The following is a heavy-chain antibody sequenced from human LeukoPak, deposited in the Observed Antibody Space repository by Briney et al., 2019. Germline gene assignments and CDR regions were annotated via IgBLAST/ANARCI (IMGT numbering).Heavy chain of an antibody. V-gene: IGHV1-2*02. CDR2: INPNSGGT. J-gene: IGHJ5*02. D-gene: IGHD2-2*01. CDR1: GYTFTGYY. CDR3: ARGVPAASPWWFDP. Sequence: GASVKVPCKASGYTFTGYYMHWVRQAPGQGLEWMGWINPNSGGTNDAQKFQGRVTMTRGASISTAYMELSRLRSDDTAVYYCARGVPAASPWWFDPWGQGTLVTVSS.